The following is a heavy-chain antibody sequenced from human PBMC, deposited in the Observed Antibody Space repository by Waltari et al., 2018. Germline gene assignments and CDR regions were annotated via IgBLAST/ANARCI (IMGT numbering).Heavy chain of an antibody. CDR2: INHSGST. CDR1: GGSFSGYY. J-gene: IGHJ6*02. D-gene: IGHD6-13*01. CDR3: ARVAAAGLYYYYGMDV. V-gene: IGHV4-34*01. Sequence: QVQLQQWGAGLLKPSETLSLTCAVYGGSFSGYYWSWIRQPPGKGLEWIGEINHSGSTNYNPSLKSRVTISVDTSKNQFSLKLSSVTAADTAVYYCARVAAAGLYYYYGMDVWGQGTTVTVSS.